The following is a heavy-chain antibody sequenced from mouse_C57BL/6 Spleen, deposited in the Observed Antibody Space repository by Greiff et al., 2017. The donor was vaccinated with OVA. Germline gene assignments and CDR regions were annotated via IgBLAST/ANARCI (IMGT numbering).Heavy chain of an antibody. V-gene: IGHV1-55*01. D-gene: IGHD1-1*01. J-gene: IGHJ1*03. CDR3: ARSGYYGSGIVFDV. Sequence: QVQLQQPGAELVKPGASVKMSCKASGYTFTSYWITWVKQRPGQGLEWIGDIYPGSGSTNYNEKFKSKATLTVDTSSSTAYMQLSSLTSEDSAVYYCARSGYYGSGIVFDVWGTGTTVTVSS. CDR2: IYPGSGST. CDR1: GYTFTSYW.